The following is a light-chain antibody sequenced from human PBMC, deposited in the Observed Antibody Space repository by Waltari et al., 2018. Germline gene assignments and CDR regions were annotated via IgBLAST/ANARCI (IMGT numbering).Light chain of an antibody. CDR3: CSYAGSSWV. J-gene: IGLJ3*02. CDR1: SSDVGGYNL. CDR2: EGS. Sequence: QSTLTQPASVSGSPGQSITISCTGTSSDVGGYNLVSWYQQHPGKAPELMIYEGSKRPSGVSNRFSGSKSGNTASLTISGLQGEDEADYYCCSYAGSSWVFGGGTKLTVL. V-gene: IGLV2-23*01.